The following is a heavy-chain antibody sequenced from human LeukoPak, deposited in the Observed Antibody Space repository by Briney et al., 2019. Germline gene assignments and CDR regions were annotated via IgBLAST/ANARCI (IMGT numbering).Heavy chain of an antibody. J-gene: IGHJ4*02. CDR3: ATRPSGYSSGWIDY. CDR1: GFTFSNAW. Sequence: GGSLRLSCAASGFTFSNAWMSWVRQAPGKGLEWVGRIKSKTDGGTTDYAAPVKGRFTISRDNSKNTLYLQMNSLRAEDTAVYYCATRPSGYSSGWIDYWGQGTLVTVSS. D-gene: IGHD6-19*01. V-gene: IGHV3-15*01. CDR2: IKSKTDGGTT.